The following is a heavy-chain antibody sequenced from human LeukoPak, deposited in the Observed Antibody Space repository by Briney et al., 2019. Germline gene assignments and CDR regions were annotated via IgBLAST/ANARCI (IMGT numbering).Heavy chain of an antibody. CDR2: ISGSGGST. J-gene: IGHJ5*02. Sequence: PGGSLRLSCAASGFTFSSYAMSWVRQAPGKGLEWVSAISGSGGSTYYADSVKGRSTISRDNSKNTLYLQINSLRAEDTAVYYCAKSGSYTNWFDPWGQGTLVTVSS. D-gene: IGHD1-26*01. V-gene: IGHV3-23*01. CDR3: AKSGSYTNWFDP. CDR1: GFTFSSYA.